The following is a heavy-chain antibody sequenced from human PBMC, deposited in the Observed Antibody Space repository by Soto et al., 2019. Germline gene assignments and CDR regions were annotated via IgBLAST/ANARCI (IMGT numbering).Heavy chain of an antibody. Sequence: QVQLQESGPGLVKPSETLSLTCTVSGGSISSYYWSWIRQPPGKGLEWIGYIYYSGSTNYNPSLKSRATISVDTSKNQFSLKLSSVTAADTAVYYCARGTAAGIFDYWGQGTLVTVSS. J-gene: IGHJ4*02. CDR1: GGSISSYY. CDR2: IYYSGST. V-gene: IGHV4-59*01. D-gene: IGHD6-13*01. CDR3: ARGTAAGIFDY.